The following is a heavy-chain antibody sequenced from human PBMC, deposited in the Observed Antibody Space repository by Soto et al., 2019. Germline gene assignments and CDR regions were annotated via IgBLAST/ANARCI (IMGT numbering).Heavy chain of an antibody. J-gene: IGHJ6*02. D-gene: IGHD6-6*01. V-gene: IGHV3-30-3*01. Sequence: GGSLRLSCAASGFTFSSYAMHWVRQAPGKGLEWVAVISYDGSNKYYADSVKGRFTISRDNSKNTLYLQMNSLRAEDTAVYYCARDRTEYSSSYYYGMDVLGQVTTVTVSS. CDR3: ARDRTEYSSSYYYGMDV. CDR1: GFTFSSYA. CDR2: ISYDGSNK.